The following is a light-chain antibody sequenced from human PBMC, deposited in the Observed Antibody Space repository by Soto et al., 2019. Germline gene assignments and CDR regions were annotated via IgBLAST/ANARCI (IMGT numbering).Light chain of an antibody. CDR1: QGISNY. V-gene: IGKV1-39*01. Sequence: DIQMTQSPSSLSASVGDRVTITCRASQGISNYLKWYQQKPGKAPNLLIFAASTLQRGVPSTFRGSGSVTLFTLTINSLQPEHFSTSYCQQSYSTPLTVGGGTKV. CDR2: AAS. CDR3: QQSYSTPLT. J-gene: IGKJ4*01.